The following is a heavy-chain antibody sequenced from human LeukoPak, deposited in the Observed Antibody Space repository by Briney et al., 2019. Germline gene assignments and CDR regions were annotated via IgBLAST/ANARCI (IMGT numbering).Heavy chain of an antibody. J-gene: IGHJ3*02. D-gene: IGHD5-12*01. CDR2: ISSSGSYI. V-gene: IGHV3-21*01. CDR3: ARDQRGYSDYGDAFDI. Sequence: PGGSLRPSCAASGFTFGSYWANWVRQAPGKGLEWVSSISSSGSYIYYADSVKGRFTISRDNAKNSLDLQMNSLRAEDTAVYYCARDQRGYSDYGDAFDIWGQGTRVTVSS. CDR1: GFTFGSYW.